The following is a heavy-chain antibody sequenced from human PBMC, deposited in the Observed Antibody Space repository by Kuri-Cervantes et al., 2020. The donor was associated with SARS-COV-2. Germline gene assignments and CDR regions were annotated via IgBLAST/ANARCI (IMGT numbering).Heavy chain of an antibody. CDR3: ELSGSYYEGDAFDI. CDR1: GYTFTNND. D-gene: IGHD1-26*01. V-gene: IGHV1-8*02. CDR2: MNPDTGNA. J-gene: IGHJ3*02. Sequence: ASVKVSCKASGYTFTNNDVNWLRQASGQGLEWMGWMNPDTGNAGYAQKFQGRVTMTRITSISTAYMELSSLRSDDTAVYYCELSGSYYEGDAFDIWGQGTMVTVSS.